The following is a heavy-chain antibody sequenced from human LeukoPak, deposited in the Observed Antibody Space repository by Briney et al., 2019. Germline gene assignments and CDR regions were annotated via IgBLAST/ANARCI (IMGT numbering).Heavy chain of an antibody. CDR2: ISWNSGSI. CDR3: AKDRLRDIVGATTHWFDP. V-gene: IGHV3-9*01. D-gene: IGHD1-26*01. Sequence: GGSLRLSCAASGFTFDDYAMRWVRQAPGKGLEWVSGISWNSGSIGYADSVKGRFTISRDNAKNSLYLQMNSLRAEDTAMYYCAKDRLRDIVGATTHWFDPWGQGTLVTVSS. CDR1: GFTFDDYA. J-gene: IGHJ5*02.